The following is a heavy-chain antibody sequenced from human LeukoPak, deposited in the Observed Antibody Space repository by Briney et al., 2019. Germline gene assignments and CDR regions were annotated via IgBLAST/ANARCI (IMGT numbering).Heavy chain of an antibody. CDR1: GGSISSGGYY. D-gene: IGHD3-22*01. Sequence: SQTLSLTCTVSGGSISSGGYYWSWIRQPPGKGLEWIGYIYHSGSTYYNPSLKSRVTISVDTSKNQFSLKLSSVTAADTAVYYCARDMYYYDSSGYYAGAFDIWGQGTMVTVSS. CDR2: IYHSGST. CDR3: ARDMYYYDSSGYYAGAFDI. V-gene: IGHV4-30-2*05. J-gene: IGHJ3*02.